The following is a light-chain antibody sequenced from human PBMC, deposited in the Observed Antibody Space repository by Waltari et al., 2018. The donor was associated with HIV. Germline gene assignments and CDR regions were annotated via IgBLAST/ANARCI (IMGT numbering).Light chain of an antibody. V-gene: IGKV1-39*01. J-gene: IGKJ5*01. CDR2: GAS. Sequence: DIQMTQSPSSLSASVGDRVTITCRASQTINGNLNWYQQIPGKAPKLLIFGASTLQTGVPARFSGRGSGTHFTLTVTSLQPEDFATYFCQQTYRLPQTFGQGTRVDIK. CDR1: QTINGN. CDR3: QQTYRLPQT.